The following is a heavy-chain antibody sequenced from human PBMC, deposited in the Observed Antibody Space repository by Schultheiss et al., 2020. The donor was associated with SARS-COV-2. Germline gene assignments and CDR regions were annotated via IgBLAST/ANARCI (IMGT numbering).Heavy chain of an antibody. Sequence: GGSLRLSCAASGFTFSDYYMSWIRQAPGKGLEWVSYISSSSSYTNYADSVKGRCTISRDNAKNSLYLQMNSLRAEDTAVYYCARGGYCSSTSCYIDRIFDYWGQGTLVTVSS. CDR3: ARGGYCSSTSCYIDRIFDY. V-gene: IGHV3-11*05. J-gene: IGHJ4*02. D-gene: IGHD2-2*02. CDR2: ISSSSSYT. CDR1: GFTFSDYY.